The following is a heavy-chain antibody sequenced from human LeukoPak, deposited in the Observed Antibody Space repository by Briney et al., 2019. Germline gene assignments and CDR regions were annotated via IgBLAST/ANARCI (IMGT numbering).Heavy chain of an antibody. V-gene: IGHV4-38-2*02. Sequence: PSETLSLTCAVSGYSITSGYYWGWIRQPPGKGLEWIGSINHSGSTYYNPSLKSRVTISVDTSKNQFSLKLNSVTAADTAVYYCAREAVTRVWFDPWGRGTLVIVSS. J-gene: IGHJ5*02. D-gene: IGHD6-19*01. CDR3: AREAVTRVWFDP. CDR1: GYSITSGYY. CDR2: INHSGST.